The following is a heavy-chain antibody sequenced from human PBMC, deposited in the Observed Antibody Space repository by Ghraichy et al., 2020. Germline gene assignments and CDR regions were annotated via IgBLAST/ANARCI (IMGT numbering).Heavy chain of an antibody. CDR1: GFTVSSNY. J-gene: IGHJ3*02. V-gene: IGHV3-53*01. Sequence: GGSLRLSCAASGFTVSSNYMSWVRQAPGKGLEWVSVIYSGGSTYYADSVKGRFTISRDNSKNTLYLQMNSLRAEDTAVYYCARDISSSYAFDIWGQGTMVTVSS. CDR2: IYSGGST. D-gene: IGHD6-6*01. CDR3: ARDISSSYAFDI.